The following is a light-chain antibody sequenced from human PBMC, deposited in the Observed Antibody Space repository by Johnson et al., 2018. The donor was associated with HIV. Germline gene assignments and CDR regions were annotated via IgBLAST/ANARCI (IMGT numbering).Light chain of an antibody. CDR1: SSNIGNNY. J-gene: IGLJ1*01. Sequence: QSVLTQPPSVSAAPGQKVTISCSGSSSNIGNNYVSWYQQLPGTAPKLLIYENNKRPSGIPDRFSGSKSDTSATLGITGLQTGDEADYYCGTWDSSLSGLYVFGTGTKVTVL. CDR2: ENN. V-gene: IGLV1-51*02. CDR3: GTWDSSLSGLYV.